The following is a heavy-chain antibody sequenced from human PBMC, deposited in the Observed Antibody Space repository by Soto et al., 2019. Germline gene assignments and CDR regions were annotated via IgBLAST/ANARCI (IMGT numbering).Heavy chain of an antibody. CDR1: GDSVSSNSAC. CDR3: ARGEQYSGRIFDY. CDR2: TYYRSKWYY. V-gene: IGHV6-1*01. Sequence: SQTLSLPCAITGDSVSSNSACWSLVRQSPSRGLEWLGRTYYRSKWYYEYAVSVGGRITINPDTSKNQYSLQLNSVTPEDTAVYFCARGEQYSGRIFDYWGQGTLVTVYS. J-gene: IGHJ4*01. D-gene: IGHD1-26*01.